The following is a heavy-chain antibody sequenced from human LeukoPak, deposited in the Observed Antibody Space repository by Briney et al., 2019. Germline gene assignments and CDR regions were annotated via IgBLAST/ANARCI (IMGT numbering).Heavy chain of an antibody. Sequence: AGGSLRLSCAASGFTFSNYGMHWVRQAPGKGLEWVAFIRYDGGNKYYADSVKGRFTISRDNSKNTLYLQMNSLRAEDTAVYYCAKPRSIAARPDGDPFDYWGQGTLVTISS. CDR1: GFTFSNYG. J-gene: IGHJ4*02. V-gene: IGHV3-30*02. D-gene: IGHD6-6*01. CDR3: AKPRSIAARPDGDPFDY. CDR2: IRYDGGNK.